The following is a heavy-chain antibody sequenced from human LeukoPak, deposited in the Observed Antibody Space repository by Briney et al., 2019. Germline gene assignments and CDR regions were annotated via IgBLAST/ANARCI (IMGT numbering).Heavy chain of an antibody. D-gene: IGHD2-2*02. CDR1: GFTFSIYG. CDR3: ARDDRYCSSTSCYTGMDV. CDR2: ISYDGSDK. J-gene: IGHJ6*02. Sequence: GGSLRLSCAASGFTFSIYGMHWVRQAPGKGLEWVAVISYDGSDKYYADSVKGRFTISRDNAKNSLYLQMNSLRAEDTAVYYCARDDRYCSSTSCYTGMDVWGQGTTVTVSS. V-gene: IGHV3-30*03.